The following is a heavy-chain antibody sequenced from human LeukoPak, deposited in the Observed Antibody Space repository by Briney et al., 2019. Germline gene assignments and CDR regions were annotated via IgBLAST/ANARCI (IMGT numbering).Heavy chain of an antibody. D-gene: IGHD2-2*01. CDR2: ISSSSSYI. V-gene: IGHV3-21*01. CDR3: ARGYCSSTGCYGVRDY. J-gene: IGHJ4*02. Sequence: GGSLRLSCAASGFTFSSYSMNWVRQAPGKGLEWVSSISSSSSYIYYADSVKGRFTISRDNAKNSLYLQMNSLRAEDTAVYYCARGYCSSTGCYGVRDYWGQGTLVTVSS. CDR1: GFTFSSYS.